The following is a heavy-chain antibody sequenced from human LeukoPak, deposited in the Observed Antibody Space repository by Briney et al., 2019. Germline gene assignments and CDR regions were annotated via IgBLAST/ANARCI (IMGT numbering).Heavy chain of an antibody. J-gene: IGHJ4*02. V-gene: IGHV4-39*07. CDR2: LDYSGTT. Sequence: SETLSLTCTVSGDSISTSNFHWGWIRQPPGKGLEWIGSLDYSGTTYYNPSLDRRVTLSVDTSKNQISLSLISVTDADRAVYYCARSRSNSRTDFEYWGQGTLVTVSS. CDR1: GDSISTSNFH. D-gene: IGHD3/OR15-3a*01. CDR3: ARSRSNSRTDFEY.